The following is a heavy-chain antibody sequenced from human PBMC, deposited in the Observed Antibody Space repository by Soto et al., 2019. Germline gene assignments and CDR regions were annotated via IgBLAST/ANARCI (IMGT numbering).Heavy chain of an antibody. V-gene: IGHV1-69*13. D-gene: IGHD1-26*01. J-gene: IGHJ4*02. CDR3: ARRTLSRNSGSYESDQKPQGGWDY. CDR2: IIPIFGTA. Sequence: ASVKVSCKASGGTFSSYAISWVRQAPGQGLEWMGGIIPIFGTANYAQKFQGRVTITADESTSTAYMELSSLRSEDTAVYYCARRTLSRNSGSYESDQKPQGGWDYWGQGTLVTVSS. CDR1: GGTFSSYA.